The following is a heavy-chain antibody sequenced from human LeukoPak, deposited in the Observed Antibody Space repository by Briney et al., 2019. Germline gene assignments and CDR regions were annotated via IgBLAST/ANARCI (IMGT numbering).Heavy chain of an antibody. Sequence: GRSLRLSCAASGFTFSSYAMHWVRQAPGKGLEWVAVISYDGSNKYYADSVKGRFTISRDNSKNTLYLQMNSLRAEDTAVYYCARRSYGSGLSRTHPWFDPWGQGTMASLSS. CDR3: ARRSYGSGLSRTHPWFDP. D-gene: IGHD3-10*01. CDR2: ISYDGSNK. J-gene: IGHJ5*02. CDR1: GFTFSSYA. V-gene: IGHV3-30-3*01.